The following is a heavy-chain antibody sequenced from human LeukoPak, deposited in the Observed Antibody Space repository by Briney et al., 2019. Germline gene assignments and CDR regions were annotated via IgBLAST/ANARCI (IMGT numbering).Heavy chain of an antibody. D-gene: IGHD1-1*01. Sequence: SVKVSCKASGGTFSSYAISWVRQAPGQGLEWMGGIIPIFGTANYAQKFQGRVTITADESTSTAYMELSSLRSEDTAVYHCAETRGRPHYYYGMDVWGKGTTVTVSS. V-gene: IGHV1-69*13. CDR1: GGTFSSYA. J-gene: IGHJ6*04. CDR2: IIPIFGTA. CDR3: AETRGRPHYYYGMDV.